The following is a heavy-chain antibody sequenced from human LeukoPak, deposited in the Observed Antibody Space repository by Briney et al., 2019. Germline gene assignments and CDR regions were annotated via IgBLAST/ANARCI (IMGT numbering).Heavy chain of an antibody. V-gene: IGHV3-21*01. J-gene: IGHJ4*02. CDR3: ARDALPYYDFWSGYSRAPNSFDY. Sequence: PGGSLRLSCAASGFTFSSYSMNWVRQAPGKGLEWVSSISSSSSYIYYADSVKGRFTISRDNAKNSLYLKMNSLRAEDTAVYYCARDALPYYDFWSGYSRAPNSFDYWGQGTLVTVSS. CDR1: GFTFSSYS. D-gene: IGHD3-3*01. CDR2: ISSSSSYI.